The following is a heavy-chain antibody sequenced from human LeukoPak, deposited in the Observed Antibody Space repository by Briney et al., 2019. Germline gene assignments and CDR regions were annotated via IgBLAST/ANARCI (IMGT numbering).Heavy chain of an antibody. CDR2: ISSRGSTI. V-gene: IGHV3-48*03. Sequence: GGSLRLSCAASGFTVSSNYMNWVRQAPGKGLEWVSHISSRGSTIYYADSVKGRFTISRDNAKNSLYLQMNSLRAEDTAVYYSARVGWVLRYAFDIWGQGTMVTVSS. CDR3: ARVGWVLRYAFDI. D-gene: IGHD3-16*01. CDR1: GFTVSSNY. J-gene: IGHJ3*02.